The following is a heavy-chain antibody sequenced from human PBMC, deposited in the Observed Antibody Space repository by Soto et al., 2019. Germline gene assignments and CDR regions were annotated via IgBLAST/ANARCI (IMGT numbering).Heavy chain of an antibody. CDR2: IIPIFGTA. CDR3: ARTPRSSSYPEGY. V-gene: IGHV1-69*13. Sequence: GASVKVSCKASGGTFSSYAISWVRQAPGQGLEWMGGIIPIFGTANYAQKFQGRVTITADESTSTAYMELSSLRSEDTAVYYCARTPRSSSYPEGYWGQGTLVTVSS. J-gene: IGHJ4*02. CDR1: GGTFSSYA. D-gene: IGHD3-22*01.